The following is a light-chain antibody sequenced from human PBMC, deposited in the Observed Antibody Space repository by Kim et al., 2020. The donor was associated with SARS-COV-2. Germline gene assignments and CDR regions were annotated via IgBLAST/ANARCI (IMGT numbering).Light chain of an antibody. CDR2: GKN. J-gene: IGLJ2*01. CDR3: SSRDRRSYVV. Sequence: SSELTQDPAVSVALGQTVKITCRGDSLRSFYASWYQQRPGQAPLLVIYGKNTRPSGIPDRLSGSASGNTASLTITGAQAEDEANYYCSSRDRRSYVVFGGGTQLTVL. CDR1: SLRSFY. V-gene: IGLV3-19*01.